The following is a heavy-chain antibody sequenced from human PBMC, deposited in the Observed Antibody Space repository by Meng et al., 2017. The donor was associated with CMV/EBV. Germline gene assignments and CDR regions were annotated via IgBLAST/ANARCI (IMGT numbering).Heavy chain of an antibody. CDR1: GFTFSSYE. CDR2: ISSSGSTI. Sequence: GGSLRLSCAASGFTFSSYEMNWVRQAPGKGLEWVSYISSSGSTIYYADSVKGRFTISRDNAKNSLYLQMNSLRAEDTAVYYCARDRWQSQVVPSRVHWFDPWGQGTLVTVSS. J-gene: IGHJ5*02. V-gene: IGHV3-48*03. CDR3: ARDRWQSQVVPSRVHWFDP. D-gene: IGHD2-2*01.